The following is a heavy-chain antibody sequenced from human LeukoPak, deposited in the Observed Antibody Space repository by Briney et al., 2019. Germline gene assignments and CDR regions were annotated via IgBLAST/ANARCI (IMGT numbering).Heavy chain of an antibody. Sequence: ASVKVSCKASGYTFTSYGISWVRQAPGQGLEWMGWISAYNGNTNYAQKLQGRVTMTTDTSTSTAYMELRSLRSDDTAVYYCARDQRLSRRGLVPGSYYYDSSGYYTPDYWGQGTLVTVSS. J-gene: IGHJ4*02. CDR1: GYTFTSYG. D-gene: IGHD3-22*01. CDR3: ARDQRLSRRGLVPGSYYYDSSGYYTPDY. CDR2: ISAYNGNT. V-gene: IGHV1-18*01.